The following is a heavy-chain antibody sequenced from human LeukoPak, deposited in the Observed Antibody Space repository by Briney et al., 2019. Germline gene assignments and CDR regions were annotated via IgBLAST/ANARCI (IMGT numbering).Heavy chain of an antibody. D-gene: IGHD3-3*01. J-gene: IGHJ4*02. V-gene: IGHV4-38-2*02. Sequence: SETLSLTCTVSGYSISSGYYWGWIRQPPGKGLEWIGSIYHSGSTYYNPSLKSRVTISVDTSKNQFSLKLSSVTAADKDVYYCAREKGGEYYDFGSGYYTSEISLYYSDYWGQGTLVTVSS. CDR3: AREKGGEYYDFGSGYYTSEISLYYSDY. CDR2: IYHSGST. CDR1: GYSISSGYY.